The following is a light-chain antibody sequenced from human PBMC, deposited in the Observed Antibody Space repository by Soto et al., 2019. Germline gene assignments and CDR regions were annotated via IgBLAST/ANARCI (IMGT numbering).Light chain of an antibody. J-gene: IGKJ2*01. CDR1: QSVDMF. CDR3: QQTYSKPPHT. Sequence: DIQMTQSPSSLSASVGDRVTITCRASQSVDMFLNWYVQRPGRAPKVLIYAASTLRGGVSSRFSGSGSGTDFTLTISSLQPEDSATYYCQQTYSKPPHTFGQGTKLEIK. CDR2: AAS. V-gene: IGKV1-39*01.